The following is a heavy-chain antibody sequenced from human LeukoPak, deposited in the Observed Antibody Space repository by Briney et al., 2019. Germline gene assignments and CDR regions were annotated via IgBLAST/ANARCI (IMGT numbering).Heavy chain of an antibody. V-gene: IGHV4-59*08. D-gene: IGHD5-18*01. J-gene: IGHJ3*02. Sequence: GSLRLSCAASGFTFSSYWMSWVRQAPGKGLEWIANIHHSGSTNDNPSLKSRIIITMDTSKNQFSLKLTSVTAADTAVYYCALYGYKHDGFDIWGQGTMVTVSS. CDR2: IHHSGST. CDR3: ALYGYKHDGFDI. CDR1: GFTFSSYW.